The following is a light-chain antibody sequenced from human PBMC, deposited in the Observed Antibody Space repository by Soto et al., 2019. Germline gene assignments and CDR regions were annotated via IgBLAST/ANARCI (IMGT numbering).Light chain of an antibody. V-gene: IGKV3-15*01. CDR1: QSVSSN. Sequence: EIVMARSPTTLCASPRERAPLSFRASQSVSSNLAWYQQKPGQGPRLLIFGASTRAIGIPARFSGSGSGTDFTLTISSLQSEDFAVYYCQHYNELPLTFGGGTKVDIK. CDR3: QHYNELPLT. CDR2: GAS. J-gene: IGKJ4*01.